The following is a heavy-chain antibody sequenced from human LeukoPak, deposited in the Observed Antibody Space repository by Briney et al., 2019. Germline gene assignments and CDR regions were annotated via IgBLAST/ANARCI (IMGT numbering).Heavy chain of an antibody. CDR3: ARAIPQGPNQYYDILTGYYYYYYGMDV. Sequence: GASVKVSCKASGYTFTGYYMHWVRQAPGQGLEWMGWINPNSGGTNYAQKFQGRVTMTRDTSISTAYMELSRLRSDDTAVYYCARAIPQGPNQYYDILTGYYYYYYGMDVWGQGATVTVSS. CDR2: INPNSGGT. J-gene: IGHJ6*02. CDR1: GYTFTGYY. V-gene: IGHV1-2*02. D-gene: IGHD3-9*01.